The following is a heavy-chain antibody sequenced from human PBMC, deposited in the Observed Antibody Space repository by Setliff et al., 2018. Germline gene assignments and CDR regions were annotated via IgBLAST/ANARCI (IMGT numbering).Heavy chain of an antibody. CDR1: GYSFTKYF. CDR3: AREGVDTRSSTDYRYYMDV. CDR2: INCDSGGT. Sequence: ASVKVSCKTSGYSFTKYFLHWVRQAPGQGLEWMGRINCDSGGTDYAQKFQARVTMTRDTSISTAYMEMSRLRFDDTAVYYCAREGVDTRSSTDYRYYMDVWGQGTTVTVSS. J-gene: IGHJ6*03. D-gene: IGHD5-18*01. V-gene: IGHV1-2*06.